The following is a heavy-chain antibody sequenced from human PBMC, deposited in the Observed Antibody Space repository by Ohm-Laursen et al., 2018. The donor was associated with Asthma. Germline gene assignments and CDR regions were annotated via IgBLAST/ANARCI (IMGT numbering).Heavy chain of an antibody. V-gene: IGHV2-5*02. D-gene: IGHD2-15*01. J-gene: IGHJ4*02. Sequence: TQTLTLTCTISGSSLTTNGVGVGWIRQPPGKALEWLALIYWDDDKRYSPSLKTRLTITKDTSKNQVVLSMTNMDPVDTATYYCAHHSCSGGSCYSAFDFWGQGTLVTVSS. CDR3: AHHSCSGGSCYSAFDF. CDR2: IYWDDDK. CDR1: GSSLTTNGVG.